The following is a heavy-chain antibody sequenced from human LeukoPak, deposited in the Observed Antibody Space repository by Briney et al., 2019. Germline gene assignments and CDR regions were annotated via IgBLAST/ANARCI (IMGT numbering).Heavy chain of an antibody. Sequence: SETLSLTCTVSGGSISSGDYYWSWIRQPPGKGLEWIGYIYYSGSTYYNPSPKSRVTISVDTSKNQFSLKLSSVTAADTAVYYCAREIAGVAASDFEYWGQGTLVTVSS. CDR3: AREIAGVAASDFEY. V-gene: IGHV4-30-4*08. D-gene: IGHD6-13*01. J-gene: IGHJ4*02. CDR1: GGSISSGDYY. CDR2: IYYSGST.